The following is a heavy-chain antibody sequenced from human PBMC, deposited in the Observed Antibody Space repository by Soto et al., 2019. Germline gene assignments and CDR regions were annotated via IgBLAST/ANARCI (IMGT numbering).Heavy chain of an antibody. J-gene: IGHJ5*02. CDR1: GGSISSYY. CDR2: IYYSGST. V-gene: IGHV4-59*01. D-gene: IGHD4-17*01. Sequence: PSETLSLTCTVSGGSISSYYWSWIRQPPGKGLEWIGYIYYSGSTNYNPSLKSRVTISVDTSKNQFSLKLSSVTAADTAVYYCARDRGAALNWFDPWGQGTLVTVSS. CDR3: ARDRGAALNWFDP.